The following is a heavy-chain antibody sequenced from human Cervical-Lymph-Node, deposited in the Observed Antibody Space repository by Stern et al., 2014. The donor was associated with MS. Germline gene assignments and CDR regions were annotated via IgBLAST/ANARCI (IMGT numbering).Heavy chain of an antibody. V-gene: IGHV3-48*01. Sequence: EMQLVESGGGLVQPGGSLRLSCAASGFTFSSYSMNWVRQAPGKGLEWVSYISSSSSTIYYADSVKGRFTISRDNAKNSLYLQMNSLRAEDTAVYYCTVTTSYYYYYGMDVWGQGTTVTVSS. CDR3: TVTTSYYYYYGMDV. CDR2: ISSSSSTI. J-gene: IGHJ6*02. CDR1: GFTFSSYS. D-gene: IGHD4-11*01.